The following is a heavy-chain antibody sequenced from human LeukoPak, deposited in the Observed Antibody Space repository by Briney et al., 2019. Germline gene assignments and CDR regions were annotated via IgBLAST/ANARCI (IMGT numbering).Heavy chain of an antibody. J-gene: IGHJ3*02. CDR1: GVPISTYY. CDR2: VYYNGDI. D-gene: IGHD1-26*01. CDR3: AATKGAMYAFDI. Sequence: PSETLSLTCSVSGVPISTYYWSWIRQSPGKRLEWIAYVYYNGDIMYNPSLESRVTISLDTSKNQFSLKLSSVTAADTAVYYCAATKGAMYAFDIWGQGTMVTVSS. V-gene: IGHV4-59*01.